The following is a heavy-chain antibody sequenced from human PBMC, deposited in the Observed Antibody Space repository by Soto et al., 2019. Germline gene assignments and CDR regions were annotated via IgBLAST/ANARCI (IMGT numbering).Heavy chain of an antibody. CDR1: GFTFSDYA. CDR2: ISGSAGST. Sequence: PGGSLRLSCAASGFTFSDYAMSWVRQAPGKGLEWVSVISGSAGSTFYTDSVKGRFTISRDNYKNTVYLQMNSLRAEDTAVYYCAKEEGSTWYPTDYWGQGTLVTVSS. CDR3: AKEEGSTWYPTDY. V-gene: IGHV3-23*01. J-gene: IGHJ4*02. D-gene: IGHD6-13*01.